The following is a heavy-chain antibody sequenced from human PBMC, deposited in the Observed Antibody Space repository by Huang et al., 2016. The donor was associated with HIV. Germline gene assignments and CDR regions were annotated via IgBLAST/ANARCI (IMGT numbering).Heavy chain of an antibody. CDR3: ARGVGNSNRGFDI. Sequence: QVQLVQSGAEMKKSGSSVKVSCKASGGTVSSFSFTWVRQAPGHGLEWIGGISPVHDTTDLTQKCRGRVTLTADESTNTAFMELSGLTSQDTAVYYCARGVGNSNRGFDIWGQGTLVTVS. J-gene: IGHJ4*02. CDR1: GGTVSSFS. CDR2: ISPVHDTT. D-gene: IGHD5-18*01. V-gene: IGHV1-69*13.